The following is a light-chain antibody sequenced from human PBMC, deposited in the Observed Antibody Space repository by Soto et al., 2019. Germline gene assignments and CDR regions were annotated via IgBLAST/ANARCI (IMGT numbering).Light chain of an antibody. V-gene: IGKV1-5*03. CDR1: EFIRKW. Sequence: DIQITQSPSTLSASVGDRVTITCRASEFIRKWLAWYQQKPGTAPKLLIYQASSLESGVPSRFSGSGSGTEFTLTITSLQPDDFATYYCQQYNSYLETFGQGTKVEIK. J-gene: IGKJ1*01. CDR2: QAS. CDR3: QQYNSYLET.